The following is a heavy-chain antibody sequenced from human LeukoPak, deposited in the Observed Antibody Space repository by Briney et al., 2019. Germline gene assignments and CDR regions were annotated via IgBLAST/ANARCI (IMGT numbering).Heavy chain of an antibody. CDR2: IWSDGINR. Sequence: GGSLRLSCAASGFSFSNYGMHWVRQAPGKGLEWVAVIWSDGINRVYRDSVRGRFTFSRDNSKNTLSLQMNSLRVEDTAVYYCVKERGPFDGFDVWGQGTMVTVSP. J-gene: IGHJ3*01. CDR1: GFSFSNYG. V-gene: IGHV3-33*06. CDR3: VKERGPFDGFDV.